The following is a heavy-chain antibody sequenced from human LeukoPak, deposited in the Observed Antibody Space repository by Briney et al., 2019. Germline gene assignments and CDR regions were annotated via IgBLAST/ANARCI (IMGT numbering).Heavy chain of an antibody. CDR3: ARSGDYYDSSGYFSWTLDI. CDR2: ISYSGST. J-gene: IGHJ3*02. V-gene: IGHV4-61*01. D-gene: IGHD3-22*01. Sequence: SETLSLTCSVSGGSISSSSYYWSWIRQPPGKGLEWIGYISYSGSTNYNPSLRSRVTISVDTSKNQFSLKLSSVTAADTAAYYCARSGDYYDSSGYFSWTLDIWGQGTMVTVSS. CDR1: GGSISSSSYY.